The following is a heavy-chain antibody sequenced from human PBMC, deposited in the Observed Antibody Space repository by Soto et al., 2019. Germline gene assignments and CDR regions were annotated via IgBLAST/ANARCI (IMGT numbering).Heavy chain of an antibody. D-gene: IGHD3-22*01. V-gene: IGHV3-21*01. CDR3: ARVETYYYECSGYSLFDY. CDR2: ISSSSSYI. Sequence: EVQLVESGGGLVKPGGSLRLSCAASGFTFSSYSMNWVRQAPGKGLEWVSSISSSSSYIYYADSVKGRFTISRDNAKNSLYLQMNSLRAEDTAVYYCARVETYYYECSGYSLFDYWGQGTLVTVSS. CDR1: GFTFSSYS. J-gene: IGHJ4*02.